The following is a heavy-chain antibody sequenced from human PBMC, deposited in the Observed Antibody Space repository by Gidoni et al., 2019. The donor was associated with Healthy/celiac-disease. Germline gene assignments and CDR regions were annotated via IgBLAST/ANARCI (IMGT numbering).Heavy chain of an antibody. CDR3: AKDDGTIFDVPSAGMDV. J-gene: IGHJ6*02. Sequence: EVQLVESGGGLVQPGRSLRLSCAASGFPFDDYAMHWVRQAPGKGLEWVSGISWNSGSIGYADSVKGRFTISRDNAKNSLYLQMNSLRAEDTALYYCAKDDGTIFDVPSAGMDVWGQGTTVTVSS. CDR1: GFPFDDYA. D-gene: IGHD3-3*01. CDR2: ISWNSGSI. V-gene: IGHV3-9*01.